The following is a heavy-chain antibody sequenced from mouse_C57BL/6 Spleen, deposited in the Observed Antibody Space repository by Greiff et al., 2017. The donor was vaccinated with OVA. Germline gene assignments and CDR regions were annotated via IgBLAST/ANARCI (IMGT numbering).Heavy chain of an antibody. CDR3: TTVERRDWYFDV. CDR1: GFNIKDYY. J-gene: IGHJ1*03. Sequence: EVKLMESGAELVRPGASVKLSCTASGFNIKDYYMHWVKQRPEQGLEWIGRIDPEDGDTEYAPKFQGKATMTADTSSNTASLQLSSRTSEDTAVYYCTTVERRDWYFDVWGTGTTVTVSS. CDR2: IDPEDGDT. V-gene: IGHV14-1*01.